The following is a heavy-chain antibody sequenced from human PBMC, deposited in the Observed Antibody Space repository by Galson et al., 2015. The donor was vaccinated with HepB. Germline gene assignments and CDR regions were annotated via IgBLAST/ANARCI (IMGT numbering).Heavy chain of an antibody. CDR1: GGSISSYY. D-gene: IGHD3-10*01. CDR3: ARVSSGSGSGDYYGMDV. J-gene: IGHJ6*02. CDR2: IYYSGST. Sequence: ETLSLTCTVSGGSISSYYWSWIRQPPGKGLEWIGYIYYSGSTNYNPSLKSRVTISVDTSKNQFSLKLSSVTAADTAVYYRARVSSGSGSGDYYGMDVWGQGTTVTVSS. V-gene: IGHV4-59*01.